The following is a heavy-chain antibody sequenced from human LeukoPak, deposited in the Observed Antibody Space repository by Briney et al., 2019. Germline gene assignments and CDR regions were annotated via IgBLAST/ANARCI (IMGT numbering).Heavy chain of an antibody. V-gene: IGHV3-21*01. CDR3: AREVSEGFDF. Sequence: SGGSLRLSCTASGFTFSGYSMNWIRQAPGKGLEWVSSFGTRSTSIYHAGSVKGRFAISRDNAKNSLYLQMNGLRAEDTALYYCAREVSEGFDFWGQGTLVTVSS. CDR1: GFTFSGYS. CDR2: FGTRSTSI. D-gene: IGHD3-22*01. J-gene: IGHJ4*02.